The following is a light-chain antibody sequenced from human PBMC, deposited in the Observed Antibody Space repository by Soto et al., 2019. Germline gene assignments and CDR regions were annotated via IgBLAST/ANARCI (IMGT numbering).Light chain of an antibody. CDR1: SSDVGGYNY. Sequence: QSALTQPASVSGSPGQSITISCTGTSSDVGGYNYVSWYQQHPGKAPKLMIYEVSNRPSGVSNRFSGSKSGNTASLTISGLQAEDDANYYCSSYAGSGTFVFGGGTKLTVL. CDR3: SSYAGSGTFV. CDR2: EVS. J-gene: IGLJ2*01. V-gene: IGLV2-14*01.